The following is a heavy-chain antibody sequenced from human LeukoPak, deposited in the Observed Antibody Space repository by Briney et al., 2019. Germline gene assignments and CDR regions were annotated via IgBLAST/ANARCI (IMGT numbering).Heavy chain of an antibody. J-gene: IGHJ4*02. V-gene: IGHV3-23*01. D-gene: IGHD3-10*01. CDR1: GFTFSSYA. CDR3: AKDRRFGELYFDY. CDR2: ISGSGGST. Sequence: QPGGSLRLSCAASGFTFSSYAMSWVCQAPGKGLEWVSAISGSGGSTYYADSVKGRFTISRDNSKNTLYLQMNSLRAEDTAVYYCAKDRRFGELYFDYWGQGTLVTVSS.